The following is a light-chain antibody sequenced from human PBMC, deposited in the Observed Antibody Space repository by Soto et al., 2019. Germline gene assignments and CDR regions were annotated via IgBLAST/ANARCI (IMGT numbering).Light chain of an antibody. CDR3: QQYNHWHPIT. V-gene: IGKV3-15*01. J-gene: IGKJ5*01. CDR1: QTVGNS. CDR2: SAS. Sequence: EIVLTQSPATLSLSPGERATLSCRASQTVGNSLAWYQQKPGQATSLILHSASTRATGVPVRFSGSGFGTEFTLTISSLQSEDSAIYYCQQYNHWHPITFGPGTRLEI.